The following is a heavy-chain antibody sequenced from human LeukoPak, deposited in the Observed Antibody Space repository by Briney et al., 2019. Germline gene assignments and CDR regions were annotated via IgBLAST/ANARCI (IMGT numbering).Heavy chain of an antibody. D-gene: IGHD4-23*01. Sequence: SETLSLTCTVSGGSISSYYWSWIRQPPGKGLEWIGYIYTSGSTNYNPSLKSRVTISVDTSKNHFSLKLSSVTAADTAVYYCARQDLGVTYGYYYYYMDVWGKGTTVTVSS. CDR1: GGSISSYY. CDR2: IYTSGST. CDR3: ARQDLGVTYGYYYYYMDV. V-gene: IGHV4-4*09. J-gene: IGHJ6*03.